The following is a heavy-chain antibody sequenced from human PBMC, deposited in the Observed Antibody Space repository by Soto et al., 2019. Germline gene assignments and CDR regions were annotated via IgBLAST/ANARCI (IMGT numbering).Heavy chain of an antibody. CDR2: IYYSGST. D-gene: IGHD3-16*02. CDR3: ARLVHSGEYQLPLYDYVWGSYRYYFDY. V-gene: IGHV4-59*01. CDR1: GGSISSYY. Sequence: SETLSLTCTVSGGSISSYYWSWIRQPPGKGLEWIGYIYYSGSTNYNPSLKSRVTISVDTSKNQFSLKLRSVTAADTAVYYCARLVHSGEYQLPLYDYVWGSYRYYFDYLGQGTLVTVSS. J-gene: IGHJ4*02.